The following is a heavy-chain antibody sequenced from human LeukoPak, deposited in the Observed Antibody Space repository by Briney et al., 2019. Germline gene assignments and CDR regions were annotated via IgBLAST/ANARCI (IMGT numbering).Heavy chain of an antibody. Sequence: SETLSRTCTVSGGSISSYYWSWIPLPPGKGLEWIGYLSKSGNTNYSPSLKSRVTIFGDTSKNQFFLKLSSVTAADTAVYYCARARYVNSFYAFDIWGQGKLVTVSS. CDR3: ARARYVNSFYAFDI. CDR1: GGSISSYY. CDR2: LSKSGNT. V-gene: IGHV4-59*01. J-gene: IGHJ3*02. D-gene: IGHD3-9*01.